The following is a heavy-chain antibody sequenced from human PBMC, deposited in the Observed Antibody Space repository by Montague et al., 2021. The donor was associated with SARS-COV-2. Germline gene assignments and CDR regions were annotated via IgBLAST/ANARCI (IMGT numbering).Heavy chain of an antibody. D-gene: IGHD3-9*01. V-gene: IGHV4-39*01. CDR3: ATHYDILTGYYIDAFDI. CDR2: IYYRGST. CDR1: GGSISSSSYY. Sequence: SETLSLTCTVSGGSISSSSYYWGWIRQPPGKGLEWIGSIYYRGSTYYNPSLKSRVTISVDTSKNQFSLKLSSVTAADTAVYYCATHYDILTGYYIDAFDIWGQGTMVTVSS. J-gene: IGHJ3*02.